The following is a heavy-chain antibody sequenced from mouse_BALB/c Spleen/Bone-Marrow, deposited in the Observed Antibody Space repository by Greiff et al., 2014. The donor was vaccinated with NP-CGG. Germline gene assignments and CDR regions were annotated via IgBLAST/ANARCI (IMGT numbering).Heavy chain of an antibody. D-gene: IGHD2-4*01. CDR1: GFTFSSYS. J-gene: IGHJ2*01. Sequence: DVMLVESGGGLVKPGGPLKLSCAASGFTFSSYSMSWVRQTPEKRLEWVATISSGGXYTXXPXSXXXXXTXSRDNAKNTLYLQMSSLKSEDTAMYYCSKDGGYDYSYYFDYWGQGTTLTVSS. CDR2: ISSGGXYT. CDR3: SKDGGYDYSYYFDY. V-gene: IGHV5-6-4*01.